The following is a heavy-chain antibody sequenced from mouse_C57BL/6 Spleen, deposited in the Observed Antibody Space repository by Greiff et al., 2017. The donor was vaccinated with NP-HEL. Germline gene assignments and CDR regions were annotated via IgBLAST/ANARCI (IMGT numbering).Heavy chain of an antibody. J-gene: IGHJ2*01. Sequence: EVQLQESGPGMVKPSQSLSLTCTVTGYSITSGYDWHWIRHFPGNKLEWMGYISYSGSTNYNPSLKSRISITHDTSKNHFFLKLNSVTTEDTATYYCARGDYGIFDYWGQGTTLTVSS. CDR1: GYSITSGYD. CDR2: ISYSGST. CDR3: ARGDYGIFDY. V-gene: IGHV3-1*01. D-gene: IGHD1-1*01.